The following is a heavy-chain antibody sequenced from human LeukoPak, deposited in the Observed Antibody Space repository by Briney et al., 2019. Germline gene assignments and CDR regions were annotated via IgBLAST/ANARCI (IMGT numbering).Heavy chain of an antibody. CDR3: ARGYCSGGSCYSIDY. J-gene: IGHJ4*02. D-gene: IGHD2-15*01. CDR2: IKQDGSEK. V-gene: IGHV3-7*01. CDR1: GFTFSSYW. Sequence: PGGSLRLSCAASGFTFSSYWMSWVRQAPGKGLEWVANIKQDGSEKYYVDSVKGRFTISRDNAKNSLYLQMNSLRAEDTAMYYCARGYCSGGSCYSIDYWGQGTLVTVSS.